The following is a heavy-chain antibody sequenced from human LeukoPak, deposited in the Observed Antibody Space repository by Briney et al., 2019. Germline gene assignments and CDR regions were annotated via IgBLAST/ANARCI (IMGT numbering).Heavy chain of an antibody. CDR1: GFPLRSYA. D-gene: IGHD3-10*01. Sequence: GGSLRLSCAASGFPLRSYAMSWVRQAPGKGLEWVSAMSGSGGSTYYADSVKGRFTISRDNSKNTLYLQMNSLRAEDTAVYYCARVWFGALDVWGQGTTVTVSS. V-gene: IGHV3-23*01. CDR3: ARVWFGALDV. CDR2: MSGSGGST. J-gene: IGHJ6*02.